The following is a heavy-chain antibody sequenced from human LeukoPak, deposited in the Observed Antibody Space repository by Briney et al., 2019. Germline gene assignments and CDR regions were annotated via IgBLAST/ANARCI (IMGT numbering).Heavy chain of an antibody. CDR2: IYYSGST. Sequence: SETLSLTCTVSGGSISSYYWSWIRQHPGKGLEWIGYIYYSGSTYYNPSLKSRVTISVDTSKNQFSLKLSSVTAADTAVYYCARENGGRYYDSSGNDAFDIWGQGTMVTVSS. J-gene: IGHJ3*02. D-gene: IGHD3-22*01. CDR1: GGSISSYY. CDR3: ARENGGRYYDSSGNDAFDI. V-gene: IGHV4-59*06.